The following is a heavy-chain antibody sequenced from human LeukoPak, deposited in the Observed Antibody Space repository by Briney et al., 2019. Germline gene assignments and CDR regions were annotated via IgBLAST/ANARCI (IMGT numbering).Heavy chain of an antibody. CDR1: GYTFTSYY. CDR3: ARDLRGYSYYYGMDV. D-gene: IGHD5-12*01. J-gene: IGHJ6*02. V-gene: IGHV1-46*01. Sequence: GASVKVSCKASGYTFTSYYIHWVRQAPGQGLEWMGIINPSGGSTSYAQKFQGRVTMTRDTSTSTVYMELSSLRSEDTAVCYCARDLRGYSYYYGMDVWGQGTTVTVSS. CDR2: INPSGGST.